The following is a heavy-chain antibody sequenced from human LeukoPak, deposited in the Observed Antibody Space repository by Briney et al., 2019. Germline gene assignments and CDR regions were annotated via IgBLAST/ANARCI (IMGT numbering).Heavy chain of an antibody. CDR2: ISAYNGNT. V-gene: IGHV1-18*01. Sequence: ASVKVSCKASGYTFTSYAMNWVRQAPGQGLEWMGWISAYNGNTNYAQKLQGRVTMTTDTSTSTAYMELRSLRSDDTAVYYCARESGSYYSRGSYHTHEFDYWGQGTLVTVSS. D-gene: IGHD1-26*01. CDR1: GYTFTSYA. CDR3: ARESGSYYSRGSYHTHEFDY. J-gene: IGHJ4*02.